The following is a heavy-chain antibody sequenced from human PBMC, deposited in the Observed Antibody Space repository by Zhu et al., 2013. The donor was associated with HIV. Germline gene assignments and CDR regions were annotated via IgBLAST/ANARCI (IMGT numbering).Heavy chain of an antibody. D-gene: IGHD6-6*01. CDR2: INPSGGST. V-gene: IGHV1-46*01. Sequence: QVQMVQSGAEVKKPGASVKVSCKASGYTFTSYYMHWVRQAPGQGLEWMGKINPSGGSTSYAQKFQGRVTMTRDTSTSTVHMELSRLRSEDTAVYYCARARVSSYSSSPRTYYYYGMDVWGQGTTVTVSS. J-gene: IGHJ6*02. CDR1: GYTFTSYY. CDR3: ARARVSSYSSSPRTYYYYGMDV.